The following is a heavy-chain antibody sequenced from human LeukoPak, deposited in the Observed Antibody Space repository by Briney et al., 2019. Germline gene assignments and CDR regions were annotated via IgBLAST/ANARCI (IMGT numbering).Heavy chain of an antibody. CDR3: VRSKSGAYVWFDP. V-gene: IGHV4-59*01. CDR2: IYYSGTT. CDR1: GGSITSYY. Sequence: PSETLSLTCTVSGGSITSYYWSWIRQPPGKGLEWIGYIYYSGTTNYNPSLKSRVTISVDTSKNQFSLKVNSVTAADTAVYYCVRSKSGAYVWFDPWGQGTLVTVSS. J-gene: IGHJ5*02. D-gene: IGHD2-15*01.